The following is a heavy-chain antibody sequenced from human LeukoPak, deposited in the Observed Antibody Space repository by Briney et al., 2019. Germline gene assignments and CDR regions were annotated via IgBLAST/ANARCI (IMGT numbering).Heavy chain of an antibody. V-gene: IGHV3-48*01. Sequence: GGSLRLSCAASGFTFSSYNMNWVRQAPGKGLEWASYISSSSSSTIYYADSVKGRFTISRDNAKNSLYLQMNSLRAEDTAVYFCARGSSLDPWGQGTLVTVSS. D-gene: IGHD6-6*01. CDR2: ISSSSSSTI. CDR3: ARGSSLDP. CDR1: GFTFSSYN. J-gene: IGHJ5*02.